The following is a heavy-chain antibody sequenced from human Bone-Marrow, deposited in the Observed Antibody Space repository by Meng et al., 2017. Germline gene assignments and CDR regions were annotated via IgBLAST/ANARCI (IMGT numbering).Heavy chain of an antibody. CDR2: IFYSGNT. CDR3: ARDHGYYDSSGYSYYYGMEV. D-gene: IGHD3-22*01. V-gene: IGHV4-61*01. CDR1: GGSVSSGSYY. Sequence: SETLSLTYTVSGGSVSSGSYYWSWIRQPPGKGLEWIGYIFYSGNTNYNPSLKSRVTISVDTSKNQFSLKLRSVTAADTAVYYCARDHGYYDSSGYSYYYGMEVWGQGTTVTVSS. J-gene: IGHJ6*02.